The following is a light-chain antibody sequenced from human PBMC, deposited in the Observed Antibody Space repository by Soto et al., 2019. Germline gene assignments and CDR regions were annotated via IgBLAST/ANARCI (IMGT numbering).Light chain of an antibody. Sequence: QSALTQPAFVSGSPGQSITISCTGTSSDVGGYNYVSWYQHPPGKAPKLMISEVSNRPSGVSNRFSGSKSGNTASLTVSGLQAEDEADYYCSSYAGSNNWVFGGGTKLTVL. V-gene: IGLV2-14*01. CDR3: SSYAGSNNWV. CDR1: SSDVGGYNY. J-gene: IGLJ3*02. CDR2: EVS.